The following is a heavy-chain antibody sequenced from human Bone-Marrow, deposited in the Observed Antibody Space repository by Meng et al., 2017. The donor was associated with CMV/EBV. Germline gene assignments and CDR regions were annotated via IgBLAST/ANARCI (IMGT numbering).Heavy chain of an antibody. CDR2: ISAYNGNT. D-gene: IGHD3-10*01. CDR3: VWITMVRGVTGGVGFDP. V-gene: IGHV1-18*01. CDR1: GYTFISYG. J-gene: IGHJ5*02. Sequence: VPGVQSGAEGKKPGASVKVPCKASGYTFISYGISWVRQAPGQGLEWMGWISAYNGNTNYAQKLQGRVTMTTDTSTSTAYMELRSLRSDDTAVYYCVWITMVRGVTGGVGFDPWGQGTLVTVSS.